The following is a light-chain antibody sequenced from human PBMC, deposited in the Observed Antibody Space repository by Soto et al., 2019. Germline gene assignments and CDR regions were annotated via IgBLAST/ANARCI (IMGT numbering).Light chain of an antibody. CDR2: EVS. Sequence: QFVLSHPASVSWSPGHSITIACTGTSSDVGNYKYVSWYQQHPGKAPKLMIYEVSNRPSGVSNRFSGSKSGNTASLTISGLQAEDETDYYCFSYTSSATYVFGTGTKVTVL. CDR3: FSYTSSATYV. J-gene: IGLJ1*01. V-gene: IGLV2-14*01. CDR1: SSDVGNYKY.